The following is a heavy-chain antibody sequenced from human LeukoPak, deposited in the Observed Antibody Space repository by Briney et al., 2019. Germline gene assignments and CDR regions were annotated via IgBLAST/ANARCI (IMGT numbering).Heavy chain of an antibody. CDR3: ARGYDILTGPNY. V-gene: IGHV4-34*01. D-gene: IGHD3-9*01. J-gene: IGHJ4*02. CDR1: GGSFSGYY. CDR2: INHSGST. Sequence: SETLSLTCAVYGGSFSGYYWSWIRQPPGKGLEWIGEINHSGSTNYNPSLKSRVTISVDTSKNQFSLKLSSVTAAGTAVYYCARGYDILTGPNYWGQGTLVTVSS.